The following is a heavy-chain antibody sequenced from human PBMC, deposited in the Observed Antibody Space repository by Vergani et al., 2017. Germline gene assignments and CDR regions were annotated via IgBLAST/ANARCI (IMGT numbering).Heavy chain of an antibody. D-gene: IGHD3-22*01. Sequence: QAQLQESGPGLVKPSETLSLTCTVSGGSISSYYWSWIRQPPGKGLEWIGYIYYSGSTNYNPSLKSRVTISVDTSKNKCSLKLSSVTAADTAVYYCARHWAYYDDTSGYYYPGWFDPWGQGTLVTVSS. CDR3: ARHWAYYDDTSGYYYPGWFDP. CDR2: IYYSGST. CDR1: GGSISSYY. J-gene: IGHJ5*02. V-gene: IGHV4-59*08.